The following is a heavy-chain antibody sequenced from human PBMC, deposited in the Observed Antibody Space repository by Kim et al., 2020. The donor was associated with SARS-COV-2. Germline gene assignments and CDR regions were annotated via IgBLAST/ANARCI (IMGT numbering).Heavy chain of an antibody. CDR3: ARVSPYYGSGWGPDY. J-gene: IGHJ4*02. Sequence: SETLSLTCTVSGGSINSYFWSWIRQPPGKGLEWIGYIYYSGSTNYNPSLRSRVTISVDTSKNQFSLRLSSVTAAATAVYYCARVSPYYGSGWGPDYWGQGTLVTVSS. CDR2: IYYSGST. D-gene: IGHD3-10*01. CDR1: GGSINSYF. V-gene: IGHV4-59*01.